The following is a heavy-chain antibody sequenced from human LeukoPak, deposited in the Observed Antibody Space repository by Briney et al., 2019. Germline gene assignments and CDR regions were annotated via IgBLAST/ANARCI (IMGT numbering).Heavy chain of an antibody. V-gene: IGHV4-59*01. D-gene: IGHD3-22*01. Sequence: PSETLSLTCTVSGGSISSYYWSWIRQPPGKGLEWIGYIYYSGSTNYNPSLKSRVTISVDTSKNQFSLKLSSVTAADTAVYYCARAYDYHDSSGPDAFDIWGQGTMVTVSS. CDR2: IYYSGST. J-gene: IGHJ3*02. CDR3: ARAYDYHDSSGPDAFDI. CDR1: GGSISSYY.